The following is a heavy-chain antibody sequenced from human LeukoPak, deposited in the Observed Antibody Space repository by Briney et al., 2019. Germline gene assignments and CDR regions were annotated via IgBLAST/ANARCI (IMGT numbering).Heavy chain of an antibody. CDR1: GFTFSSHS. Sequence: GGSLRLSCAASGFTFSSHSTNWVRQAPGKGLDWISYVSSSSNTIKYADSVKGRFTISRDNAKNSLYLQMNSLRTEDTAVYYCASLILSTVATVTTGDFDLWGRGTLVTVSS. D-gene: IGHD4-17*01. V-gene: IGHV3-48*01. CDR3: ASLILSTVATVTTGDFDL. J-gene: IGHJ2*01. CDR2: VSSSSNTI.